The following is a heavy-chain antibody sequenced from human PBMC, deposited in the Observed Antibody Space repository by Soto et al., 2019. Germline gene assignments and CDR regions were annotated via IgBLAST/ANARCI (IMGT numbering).Heavy chain of an antibody. CDR3: ARDYNHDFWSGYSSYYYGMDV. CDR1: GGTFSSYA. Sequence: SVKGSCKASGGTFSSYAISWVRQAPGQGLEWMGGIIPIFGTANYAQKFQGRVTITADESTSTAYMELSSLRSEDTAVYYCARDYNHDFWSGYSSYYYGMDVWGQGTTVTVSS. J-gene: IGHJ6*02. V-gene: IGHV1-69*13. D-gene: IGHD3-3*01. CDR2: IIPIFGTA.